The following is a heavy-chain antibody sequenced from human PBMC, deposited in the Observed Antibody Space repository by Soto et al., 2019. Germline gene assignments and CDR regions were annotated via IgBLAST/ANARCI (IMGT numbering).Heavy chain of an antibody. D-gene: IGHD3-9*01. CDR2: ISSSSSYI. Sequence: GGSLRLSCAASGFTFSSYSMNWVRQAPGKGLEWVSSISSSSSYIYYADSVKGRFTISRDNAKNSLYLQMNSLRAEDTAVYYCARESSLLRYFDWLDHRTGYYYMDVWGKGTTVTVSS. J-gene: IGHJ6*03. CDR3: ARESSLLRYFDWLDHRTGYYYMDV. CDR1: GFTFSSYS. V-gene: IGHV3-21*01.